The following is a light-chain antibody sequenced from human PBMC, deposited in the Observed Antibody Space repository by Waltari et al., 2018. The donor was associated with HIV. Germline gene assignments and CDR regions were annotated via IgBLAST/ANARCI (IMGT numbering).Light chain of an antibody. CDR2: DAS. Sequence: DIQLTQSPSSLSASVGDSVTITCQASQYITNYLNWYQQKPGKAPKLLIYDASKLQTGVPTRFSGSGFGTEFSLTINSLQPDDFATYICQRYDNLPAGVTFGPGTRVEI. V-gene: IGKV1-33*01. J-gene: IGKJ3*01. CDR3: QRYDNLPAGVT. CDR1: QYITNY.